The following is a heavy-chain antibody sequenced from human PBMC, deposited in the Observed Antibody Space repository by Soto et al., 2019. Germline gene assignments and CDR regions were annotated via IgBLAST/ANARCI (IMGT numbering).Heavy chain of an antibody. Sequence: QVQLVESGGGVVQAGESLKVPCAGSGFHFNNHGFHRVRQGPGKGVGGVAVIWSDGNNKYYADSVKGRFNISRNSSKNTQLLQRNSLTVDDTAVYYCARIQLDTIMALDYWGQGTLVTVSS. CDR2: IWSDGNNK. D-gene: IGHD1-1*01. CDR3: ARIQLDTIMALDY. V-gene: IGHV3-33*01. CDR1: GFHFNNHG. J-gene: IGHJ4*02.